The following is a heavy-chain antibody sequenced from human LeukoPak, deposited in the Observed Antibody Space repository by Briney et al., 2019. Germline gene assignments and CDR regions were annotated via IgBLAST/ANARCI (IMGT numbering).Heavy chain of an antibody. J-gene: IGHJ4*02. CDR1: RFTFSSYA. V-gene: IGHV3-23*01. CDR3: ASYCSGGSCYPY. D-gene: IGHD2-15*01. Sequence: GSLRLSCAASRFTFSSYAMTWVRQAPGKGLEWVSAISGSGDSTYYADSVKGRFTISRDNSKNTLYLQMNSLRAEDTAVYYCASYCSGGSCYPYWGQGTLVTVSS. CDR2: ISGSGDST.